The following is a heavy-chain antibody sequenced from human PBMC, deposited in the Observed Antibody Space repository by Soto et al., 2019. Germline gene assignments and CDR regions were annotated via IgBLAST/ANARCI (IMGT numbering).Heavy chain of an antibody. D-gene: IGHD3-3*01. CDR3: TRDTRLLSVFGVPWAS. CDR1: GFALSNAW. V-gene: IGHV3-15*01. J-gene: IGHJ1*01. Sequence: PGGSRRLSCAASGFALSNAWMNWVCHTPGRRLEWVGGIKSRSDGGTPASGAPVKGRLTISRDASLHPAYLQMNRRTAEDTGVYYCTRDTRLLSVFGVPWASGGQGTLVTVCS. CDR2: IKSRSDGGTP.